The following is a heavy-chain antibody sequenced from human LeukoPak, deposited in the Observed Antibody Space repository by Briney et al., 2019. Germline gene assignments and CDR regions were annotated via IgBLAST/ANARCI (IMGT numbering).Heavy chain of an antibody. J-gene: IGHJ4*02. V-gene: IGHV3-23*01. CDR2: ISGSAGNT. CDR3: AKDLRSAWYYFDD. D-gene: IGHD6-19*01. CDR1: GFTFSSYA. Sequence: GGSLRLSCEASGFTFSSYAMSWVRPTPGKGLEWVSGISGSAGNTYYADSVKGRFTISRDNSKNTLYLQMNSLRAEDTAVYYCAKDLRSAWYYFDDWGQGTLVTVSS.